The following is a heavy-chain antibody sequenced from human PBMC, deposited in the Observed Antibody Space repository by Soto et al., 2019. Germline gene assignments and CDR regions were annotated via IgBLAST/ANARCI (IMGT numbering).Heavy chain of an antibody. J-gene: IGHJ6*03. D-gene: IGHD3-9*01. V-gene: IGHV1-69*08. Sequence: ASVKVSCKSPGGTFSRYTINWVRQAPGQGLEWMGRVVPKIGSIDFIQKFQGRVTLTANTSTRTAYMELSSLRSEDTAVYYCARGGKYDILTGLPNYYYYDLDVWGKGTTVTVPS. CDR3: ARGGKYDILTGLPNYYYYDLDV. CDR1: GGTFSRYT. CDR2: VVPKIGSI.